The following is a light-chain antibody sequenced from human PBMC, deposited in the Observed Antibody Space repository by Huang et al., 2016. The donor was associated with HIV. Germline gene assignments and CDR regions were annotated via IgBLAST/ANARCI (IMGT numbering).Light chain of an antibody. CDR3: QQYSKWPLT. CDR2: DAS. V-gene: IGKV3-11*01. CDR1: QSVRRS. J-gene: IGKJ4*01. Sequence: ESVLTQSPGTLSLSPGERATLSCMASQSVRRSLAWYQQKPGQAPRLLIYDASARATGIPVRFSGSGSGTDFTLTISSLESEDFAVYYCQQYSKWPLTFGGGTKVEIK.